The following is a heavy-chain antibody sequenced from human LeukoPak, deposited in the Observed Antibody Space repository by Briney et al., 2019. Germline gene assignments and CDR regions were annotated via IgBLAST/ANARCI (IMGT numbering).Heavy chain of an antibody. CDR2: ISGSGGST. J-gene: IGHJ6*02. V-gene: IGHV3-23*01. CDR1: GFTFSSYA. CDR3: AKGGIYIVASYGMDV. D-gene: IGHD5-12*01. Sequence: PGGSLRLSCAASGFTFSSYAMSWVRQAPGKGLEWVSAISGSGGSTYYADSVKGRFTISRDNSKNTLYLQMNSLRAEDTAVYYCAKGGIYIVASYGMDVWGQGTTVTVSS.